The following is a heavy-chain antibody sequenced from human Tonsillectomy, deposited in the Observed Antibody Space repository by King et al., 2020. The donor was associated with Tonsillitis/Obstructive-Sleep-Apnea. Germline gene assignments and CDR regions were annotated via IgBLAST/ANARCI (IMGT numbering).Heavy chain of an antibody. CDR3: ARDPDYYDFWSCPPGYMDV. J-gene: IGHJ6*03. CDR1: GFTVSSNY. V-gene: IGHV3-53*01. D-gene: IGHD3-3*01. Sequence: QLVQSGGGLIQPGGSLRLSCAASGFTVSSNYMSWVRQAPGKGLGWVSVIYSVGSTYYADSVKGRFTISRDNSKNTLYLQMNSLGAEDTAVYYCARDPDYYDFWSCPPGYMDVWGKGTTVTVSS. CDR2: IYSVGST.